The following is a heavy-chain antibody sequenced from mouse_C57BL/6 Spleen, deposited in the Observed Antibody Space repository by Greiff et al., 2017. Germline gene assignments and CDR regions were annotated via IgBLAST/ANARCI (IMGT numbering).Heavy chain of an antibody. CDR3: ARSGLRRYFDV. CDR1: GYTFTSYW. CDR2: INPSNGGT. Sequence: QVQLQQPGTELVKPGASVQLSCKASGYTFTSYWMHWVKQRPGQGLEWIGNINPSNGGTNYNETFKSKATMTVDKSSSTAYMQLSSLTSEDSAVYYCARSGLRRYFDVWGTGTTVTVSS. V-gene: IGHV1-53*01. D-gene: IGHD2-4*01. J-gene: IGHJ1*03.